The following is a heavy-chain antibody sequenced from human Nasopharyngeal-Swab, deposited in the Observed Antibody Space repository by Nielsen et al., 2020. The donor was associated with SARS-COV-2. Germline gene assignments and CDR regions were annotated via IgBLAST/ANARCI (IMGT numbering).Heavy chain of an antibody. V-gene: IGHV3-74*01. D-gene: IGHD4-17*01. CDR1: GFTFSWHW. CDR3: VRDVIATGTTPPDY. Sequence: GESLKISCAASGFTFSWHWMHWVRQAPGKGLVWVSYINTDGSNTKYADSVKGRFTISRDNAKNTLYLQMNSLRAEDTAVYYCVRDVIATGTTPPDYWGQGTLVTVSS. J-gene: IGHJ4*02. CDR2: INTDGSNT.